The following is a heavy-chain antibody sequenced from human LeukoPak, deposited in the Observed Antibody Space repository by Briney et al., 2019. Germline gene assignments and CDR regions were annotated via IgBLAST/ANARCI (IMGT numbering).Heavy chain of an antibody. CDR1: GYTLTELS. V-gene: IGHV1-24*01. Sequence: ASVKVSCKVSGYTLTELSMHWVRQAPGKGLEWMGGFDPEDGETIYAQKFQGRVTMTRNASISTAYMELSSLRSEDTAVYYCAREGGDGYNFNYWGQGTLVTVSS. CDR2: FDPEDGET. J-gene: IGHJ4*02. D-gene: IGHD5-24*01. CDR3: AREGGDGYNFNY.